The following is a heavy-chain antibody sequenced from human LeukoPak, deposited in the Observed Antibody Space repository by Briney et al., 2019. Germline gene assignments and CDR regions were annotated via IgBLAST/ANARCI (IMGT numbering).Heavy chain of an antibody. CDR1: GYSFTTYW. CDR3: ARRGYCSGGSCFWYFDL. D-gene: IGHD2-15*01. Sequence: GESLKISCKGSGYSFTTYWIGWVRQMPGEGLEWMGIIYPDDSDTKYSPSFQGQVTISADKSISTAYLQWSSLKASDTAMYYCARRGYCSGGSCFWYFDLWGRGTLVTVSS. V-gene: IGHV5-51*01. CDR2: IYPDDSDT. J-gene: IGHJ2*01.